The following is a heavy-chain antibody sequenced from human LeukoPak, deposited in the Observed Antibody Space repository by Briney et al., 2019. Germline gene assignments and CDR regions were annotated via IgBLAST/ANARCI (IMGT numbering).Heavy chain of an antibody. CDR3: AKSHDGDPKEGAFDI. V-gene: IGHV3-30*02. CDR2: IRYDGSKK. CDR1: GFIFSTYG. J-gene: IGHJ3*02. Sequence: GGSLRLSCAASGFIFSTYGIHWVRQAPGKGPEWVAFIRYDGSKKHYADFVKGRFSISRDNSKNTVYLQMDSLRVEDTAVYYCAKSHDGDPKEGAFDIWGQGTMVTVSS. D-gene: IGHD4-17*01.